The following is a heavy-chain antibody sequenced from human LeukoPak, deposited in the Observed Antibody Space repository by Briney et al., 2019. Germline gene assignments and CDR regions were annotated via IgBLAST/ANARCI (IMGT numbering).Heavy chain of an antibody. CDR2: ISGSGGST. Sequence: PGGSLRLSCAASGFTFSSYAMSWVRQAPGKGLEWVSAISGSGGSTYYADSVKGRFTISRDNSKNTLYLQMNSLRAEDTAVYYCAKDPVVRGVIITRPPDYWGQGTLVTVSS. D-gene: IGHD3-10*01. J-gene: IGHJ4*02. V-gene: IGHV3-23*01. CDR1: GFTFSSYA. CDR3: AKDPVVRGVIITRPPDY.